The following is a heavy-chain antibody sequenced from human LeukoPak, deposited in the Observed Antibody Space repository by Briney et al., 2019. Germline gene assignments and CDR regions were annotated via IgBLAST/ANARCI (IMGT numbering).Heavy chain of an antibody. CDR3: ARGSPITMIVVSRHAFDI. V-gene: IGHV4-34*01. CDR2: INHSGST. J-gene: IGHJ3*02. CDR1: GGSFSGYY. Sequence: PSETLSLTCAVYGGSFSGYYWSWIRQPPGKGLEWIGEINHSGSTNYNPSLKSRVTISVDTSKNQFSLKLSSVTAADTAVYYCARGSPITMIVVSRHAFDIWGQGTMVTVSS. D-gene: IGHD3-22*01.